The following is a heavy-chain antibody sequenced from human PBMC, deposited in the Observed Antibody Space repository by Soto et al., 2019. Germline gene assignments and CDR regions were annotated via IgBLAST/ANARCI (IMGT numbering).Heavy chain of an antibody. Sequence: SETLSLTCTVSGGSISSDSYYWGWIRQSPEKGLEWIASISYSGSTYYNPTLKSRLIISVDTSKSQFSLKLSSVTAADTAVYYCASPMVRTNDAFDIWGHGTMVTVSS. CDR1: GGSISSDSYY. V-gene: IGHV4-39*01. CDR2: ISYSGST. CDR3: ASPMVRTNDAFDI. J-gene: IGHJ3*02. D-gene: IGHD3-10*01.